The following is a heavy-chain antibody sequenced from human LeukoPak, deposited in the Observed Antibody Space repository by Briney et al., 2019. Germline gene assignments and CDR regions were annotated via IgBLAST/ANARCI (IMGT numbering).Heavy chain of an antibody. J-gene: IGHJ5*02. Sequence: PSETLSLTCTVSGGSISSYYWSWIRQPPGKGLEWIGYIYYSGSTNYNPSLKSRVTISVDTSKNQFSLKLSSVTAADTAVYYCARGGNPNWFDPWGQGTLVTVSS. CDR3: ARGGNPNWFDP. V-gene: IGHV4-59*12. CDR1: GGSISSYY. CDR2: IYYSGST. D-gene: IGHD1-14*01.